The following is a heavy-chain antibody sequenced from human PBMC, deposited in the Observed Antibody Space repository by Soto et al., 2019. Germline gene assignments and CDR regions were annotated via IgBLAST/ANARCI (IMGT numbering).Heavy chain of an antibody. CDR3: AKTNSDRSSPIPYYYYSMDV. Sequence: GALRGSCAASVFTFSSYAVSWVRQAPGKGLELVSAISGSGGSTYYADSVKGRFTISRDNSKNTLYLQMNSLRAEDTAVYYCAKTNSDRSSPIPYYYYSMDVWGQGTTVPVSS. D-gene: IGHD3-9*01. J-gene: IGHJ6*02. V-gene: IGHV3-23*01. CDR2: ISGSGGST. CDR1: VFTFSSYA.